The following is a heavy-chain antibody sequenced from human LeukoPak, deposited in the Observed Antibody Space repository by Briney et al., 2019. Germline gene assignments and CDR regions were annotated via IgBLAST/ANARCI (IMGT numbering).Heavy chain of an antibody. Sequence: GGSLRLSCAASGFTFSSYSLNWVRQAPGMGLEWVSSISSSSHYIYYADSVKGRFTISRDNSRNTVSLQLSNLRTEDTALYYCAKTSLSDSSGHYYYMDVWGKGTTVTVSS. CDR2: ISSSSHYI. D-gene: IGHD3-3*01. J-gene: IGHJ6*03. CDR3: AKTSLSDSSGHYYYMDV. CDR1: GFTFSSYS. V-gene: IGHV3-21*01.